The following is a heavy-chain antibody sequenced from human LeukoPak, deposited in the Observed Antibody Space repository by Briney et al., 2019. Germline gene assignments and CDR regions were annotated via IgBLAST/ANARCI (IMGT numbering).Heavy chain of an antibody. CDR2: ISSSSSYI. CDR1: GFTFSSYS. D-gene: IGHD6-13*01. Sequence: SGGSLRLSCAASGFTFSSYSMNWVRQAPGKGLEWVSSISSSSSYIYYADSVKGRFTISRDNAKNSLYLQMNSLRAEDTAVYYCARDQPGSWYPIDYWGQGTLVTVSS. CDR3: ARDQPGSWYPIDY. J-gene: IGHJ4*02. V-gene: IGHV3-21*01.